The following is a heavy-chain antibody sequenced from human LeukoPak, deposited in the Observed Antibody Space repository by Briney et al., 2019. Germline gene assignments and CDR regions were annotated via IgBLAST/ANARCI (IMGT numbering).Heavy chain of an antibody. CDR2: ISGSGDST. D-gene: IGHD6-13*01. CDR3: AKGRIALALAASFDY. Sequence: GGSLRPSCAASGFTFSSYAMSWVRQAPGKGLEWVSAISGSGDSTYYADSVKGRFTISRDKSKNTLSLQMNSLRAEDTAVYYCAKGRIALALAASFDYWGQGTLVTVSS. V-gene: IGHV3-23*01. CDR1: GFTFSSYA. J-gene: IGHJ4*02.